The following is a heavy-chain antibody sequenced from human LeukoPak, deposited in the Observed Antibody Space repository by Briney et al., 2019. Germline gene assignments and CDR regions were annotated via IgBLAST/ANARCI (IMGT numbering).Heavy chain of an antibody. CDR2: ISGSGGST. V-gene: IGHV3-23*01. J-gene: IGHJ6*03. CDR3: AKVSSSSWYLTDYYYYYYMDV. Sequence: GGSLRLSCAASGFTFTTYAMNWVRQAPGKGLEWVSLISGSGGSTYYADSVKGRFTISRDNSKNTLYLQMNSLRAEDTAVYYCAKVSSSSWYLTDYYYYYYMDVWGKGTTVTISS. CDR1: GFTFTTYA. D-gene: IGHD6-13*01.